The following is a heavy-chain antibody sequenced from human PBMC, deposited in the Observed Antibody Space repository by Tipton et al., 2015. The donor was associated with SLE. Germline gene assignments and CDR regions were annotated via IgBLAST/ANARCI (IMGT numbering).Heavy chain of an antibody. CDR1: GGSFSGNY. CDR3: ARGMLTWRGAIVGVDV. V-gene: IGHV4-34*01. CDR2: VNHSGGT. D-gene: IGHD2-8*01. Sequence: TLSLTCAVYGGSFSGNYWIWIRQPPGKGLEWIGEVNHSGGTNYNPSLKSRVTMSVDTAKNQFSRKLTSVTAADTAVYYCARGMLTWRGAIVGVDVWGQGTTVNVSS. J-gene: IGHJ6*02.